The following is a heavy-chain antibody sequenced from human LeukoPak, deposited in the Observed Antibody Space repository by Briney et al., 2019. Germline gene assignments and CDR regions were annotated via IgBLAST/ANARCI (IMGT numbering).Heavy chain of an antibody. J-gene: IGHJ3*02. V-gene: IGHV4-34*01. Sequence: SETLSLTCAAYGGSFSGYYWSWIREPPGKGLEWIGEINHSGSTNYNPSLKSRVTISVDTSKNQFSLKLSSVTAADTAVYYCAPRAQWAFDIWGQGTMLTVSS. CDR1: GGSFSGYY. CDR2: INHSGST. CDR3: APRAQWAFDI. D-gene: IGHD2-8*01.